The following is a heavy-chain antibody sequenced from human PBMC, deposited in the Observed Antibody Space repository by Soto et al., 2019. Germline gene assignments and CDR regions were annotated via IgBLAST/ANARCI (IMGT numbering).Heavy chain of an antibody. CDR1: GFTFDAYA. J-gene: IGHJ4*02. CDR2: ISWNSGSI. D-gene: IGHD6-19*01. V-gene: IGHV3-9*01. Sequence: DVQLVESGGGLVQPGRSLRLSCAASGFTFDAYAMHWVRQAPGKGLEWVSGISWNSGSIGYADSVKGRFTISRDNAKNPLYLQMNSLRAEDTALYYCVAVAGTLGLLYYFDYWGQGTLVTVSS. CDR3: VAVAGTLGLLYYFDY.